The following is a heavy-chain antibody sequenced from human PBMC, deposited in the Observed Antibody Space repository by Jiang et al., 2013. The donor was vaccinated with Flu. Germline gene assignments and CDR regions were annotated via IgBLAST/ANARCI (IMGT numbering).Heavy chain of an antibody. J-gene: IGHJ5*02. Sequence: CKASGGTFSSYTISWVRQAPGQGLEWMGRIIPILGIANYAQKFQGRVTITADKSTSTAYMELSSLRSEDTAVYYCASRTDYYDSSGYSNWFDPWGQGTLVTVSS. V-gene: IGHV1-69*02. CDR3: ASRTDYYDSSGYSNWFDP. D-gene: IGHD3-22*01. CDR1: GGTFSSYT. CDR2: IIPILGIA.